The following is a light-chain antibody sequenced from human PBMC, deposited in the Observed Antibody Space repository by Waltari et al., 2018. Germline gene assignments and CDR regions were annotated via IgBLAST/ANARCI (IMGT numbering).Light chain of an antibody. CDR2: FAN. CDR3: QQGNTYPFT. J-gene: IGKJ3*01. Sequence: DIQMSQSPSSLSASVGDRVTITCRTRQYINSYLNWYQQKPGIAPKLLIYFANSLASWIPSMFSGIGSGTESTLTISSLQPEDFTAYYCQQGNTYPFTFGPGTKLDIK. V-gene: IGKV1-17*01. CDR1: QYINSY.